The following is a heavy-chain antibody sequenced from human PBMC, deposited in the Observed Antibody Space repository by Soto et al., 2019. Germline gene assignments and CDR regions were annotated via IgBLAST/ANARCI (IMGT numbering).Heavy chain of an antibody. CDR3: ARDGSSGSSTLYYYYGMDV. J-gene: IGHJ6*02. CDR1: GLTFSSYG. D-gene: IGHD1-26*01. Sequence: GGSLRLSCAASGLTFSSYGMHWVRQAPGKGLEWVAVIWYDGSNKYYADSVKGRFTISRDNSKNTLYLQMNSLRAEDTAVYYCARDGSSGSSTLYYYYGMDVWGQGTTVTVSS. CDR2: IWYDGSNK. V-gene: IGHV3-33*01.